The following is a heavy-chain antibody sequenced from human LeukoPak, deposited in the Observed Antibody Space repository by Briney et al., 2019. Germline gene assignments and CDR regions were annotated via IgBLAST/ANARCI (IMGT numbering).Heavy chain of an antibody. J-gene: IGHJ4*02. CDR3: ARDRHRYSYDTGGYPPY. D-gene: IGHD3-22*01. V-gene: IGHV3-48*01. Sequence: GGSLRLSCAASGFTFSSYSMIWVRQAPGKGLEWVSYISSSSSTIYYADSVKGRFTISRDNAKNSLYLQMNSLRAEDTAVYYCARDRHRYSYDTGGYPPYWGQGTPVTVSS. CDR1: GFTFSSYS. CDR2: ISSSSSTI.